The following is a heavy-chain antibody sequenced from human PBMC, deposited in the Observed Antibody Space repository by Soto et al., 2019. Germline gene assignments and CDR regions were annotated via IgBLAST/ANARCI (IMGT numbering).Heavy chain of an antibody. J-gene: IGHJ4*02. V-gene: IGHV1-18*04. D-gene: IGHD2-15*01. CDR3: ARADIPPLGYCSGGSCYQIDY. Sequence: GASVKVSCKASGYTFTSYGISWVRQAPGQGLEWMGWISAYNGNTNYAQKLQGRVTMTTDTSTGTAYMELRSLRSGDTAVYYCARADIPPLGYCSGGSCYQIDYWGQGTLVTVPQ. CDR2: ISAYNGNT. CDR1: GYTFTSYG.